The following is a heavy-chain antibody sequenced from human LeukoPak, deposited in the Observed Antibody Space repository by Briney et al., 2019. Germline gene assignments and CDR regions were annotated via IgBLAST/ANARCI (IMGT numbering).Heavy chain of an antibody. CDR2: INHSGST. D-gene: IGHD3-16*01. J-gene: IGHJ5*02. V-gene: IGHV4-34*01. CDR1: GGSFSGYY. Sequence: SGTLSLTCAVYGGSFSGYYWSWIRQPPGKGLEWIGEINHSGSTNYNPSLKSRVTISVDTSKNQFSLKLSSVTAADTAVYYCARVIMITFGGVHNWFDPWGQGTLVTVSS. CDR3: ARVIMITFGGVHNWFDP.